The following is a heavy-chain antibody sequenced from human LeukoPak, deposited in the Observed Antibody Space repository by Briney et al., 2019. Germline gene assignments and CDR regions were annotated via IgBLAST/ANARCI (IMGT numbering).Heavy chain of an antibody. J-gene: IGHJ4*02. Sequence: SETLSLTCAVYGGSFSGYYWSWIRQPPGKGLEWIGEINHSGSTNYNPSLKSRVTIPVDTSKNQFSLKLSSVTAADTAVYYCARGLLRYFDWLYRPFDYWGQGTLVTVSS. CDR2: INHSGST. CDR1: GGSFSGYY. CDR3: ARGLLRYFDWLYRPFDY. D-gene: IGHD3-9*01. V-gene: IGHV4-34*01.